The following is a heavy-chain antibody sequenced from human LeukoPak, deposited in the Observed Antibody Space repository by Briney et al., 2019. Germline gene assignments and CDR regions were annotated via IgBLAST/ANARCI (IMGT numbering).Heavy chain of an antibody. J-gene: IGHJ4*02. CDR1: GGTFSSYA. CDR2: IIPIFGTA. V-gene: IGHV1-69*01. Sequence: SVKVSCKASGGTFSSYAISWVRQAPGQGLEWMGGIIPIFGTANYAQKFQGRVTITADESTRTAYMELSSLRAEDTAVYYCARGDIAAAGTSTPADYWGQGTLVTVSS. D-gene: IGHD6-13*01. CDR3: ARGDIAAAGTSTPADY.